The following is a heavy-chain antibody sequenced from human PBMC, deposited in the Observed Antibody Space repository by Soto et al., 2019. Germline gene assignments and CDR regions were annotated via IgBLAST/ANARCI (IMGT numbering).Heavy chain of an antibody. CDR2: VSSSGGST. D-gene: IGHD6-19*01. Sequence: EVQLLASGGGLVQPGGSLRLSCAASGFTFSTYAMSWVPQAPGKGLEWVSAVSSSGGSTYYADSVKGRFTISRDNYKNTLSLQMNSLRAEDTAVYYCAKARAQWLVRSEMPGFDYWGQGTLVTVSS. CDR3: AKARAQWLVRSEMPGFDY. V-gene: IGHV3-23*01. J-gene: IGHJ4*02. CDR1: GFTFSTYA.